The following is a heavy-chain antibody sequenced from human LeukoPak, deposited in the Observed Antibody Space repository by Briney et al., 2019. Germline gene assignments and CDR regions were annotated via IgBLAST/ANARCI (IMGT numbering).Heavy chain of an antibody. V-gene: IGHV4-59*08. D-gene: IGHD4-17*01. Sequence: SETLSLTCTVSGVSISSYYWSWIRQPPGKGLEWIGYIYYSGSTNYNPSLKSRVTISVDTSKNQFSLKLSSVTAADTAVYYCASPTYYGDYGVGAFDIWGQGTMVTVSS. CDR2: IYYSGST. CDR1: GVSISSYY. J-gene: IGHJ3*02. CDR3: ASPTYYGDYGVGAFDI.